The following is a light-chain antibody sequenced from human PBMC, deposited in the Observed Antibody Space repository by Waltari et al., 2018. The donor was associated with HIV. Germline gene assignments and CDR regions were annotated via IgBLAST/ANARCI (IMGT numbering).Light chain of an antibody. CDR1: NSDIGYYSY. V-gene: IGLV2-14*03. CDR3: AAWDDSLNGRYV. CDR2: EST. J-gene: IGLJ1*01. Sequence: QSALTQPASVSGSPGQSITISCTGTNSDIGYYSYVSWFQQQPGKAPKLIIYESTYRPSGVSDRFSGSRSGNTASLTISGLQSEDEADYYCAAWDDSLNGRYVFGTGTKVTVL.